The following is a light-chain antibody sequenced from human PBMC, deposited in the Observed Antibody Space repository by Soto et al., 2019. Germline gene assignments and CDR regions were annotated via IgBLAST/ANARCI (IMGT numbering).Light chain of an antibody. CDR3: AAWDDSVNGVV. V-gene: IGLV1-44*01. J-gene: IGLJ2*01. CDR1: SSNIGSNT. Sequence: QLVLTQPPSASVTPGQRVTISCSGSSSNIGSNTINWYQQLPGTAPKLLIYTNNQRPSGVPDRFSGSKSGTSASLAISGLQSEDEADYYCAAWDDSVNGVVFGGGTKLTVL. CDR2: TNN.